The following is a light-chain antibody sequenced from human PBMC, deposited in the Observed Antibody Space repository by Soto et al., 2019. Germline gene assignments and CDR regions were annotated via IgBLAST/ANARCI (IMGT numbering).Light chain of an antibody. CDR2: KAS. J-gene: IGKJ1*01. CDR1: QTISSW. V-gene: IGKV1-5*03. CDR3: QHYNSYSEA. Sequence: SVGDRVTITCRASQTISSWLAWYQQKPGKAPKLLIYKASTLKSGVPSRFSGSGSGTEFTLTISSLQPDDFATYYCQHYNSYSEAFGQGTK.